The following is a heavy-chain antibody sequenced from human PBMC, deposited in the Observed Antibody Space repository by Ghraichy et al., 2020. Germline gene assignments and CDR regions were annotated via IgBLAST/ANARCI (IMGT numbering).Heavy chain of an antibody. CDR3: AKDRRRTIVTTKDY. V-gene: IGHV3-23*01. J-gene: IGHJ4*02. D-gene: IGHD4-11*01. Sequence: ESLNISCAASGFTFSSYAMSWVRQAPGKGLEWVSVISGSGGSTYYAESVKGRLTISRDNSKNTLYLQMNSLRAEDTAVYYCAKDRRRTIVTTKDYWGQGTLVTVSS. CDR1: GFTFSSYA. CDR2: ISGSGGST.